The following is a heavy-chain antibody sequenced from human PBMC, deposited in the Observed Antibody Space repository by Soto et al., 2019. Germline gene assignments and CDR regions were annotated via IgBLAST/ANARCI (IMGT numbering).Heavy chain of an antibody. CDR1: GASISNSY. V-gene: IGHV4-59*01. J-gene: IGHJ4*02. D-gene: IGHD5-18*01. CDR2: IYSSGST. Sequence: SETLSLTCTVSGASISNSYWSWIRQPPGKGLEWIGHIYSSGSTNYNPSLKSRVTISADTSKNQVSLKLTSVTAADTAVYYCARDHPHSYGIYYFDYWGQGTLVTVSS. CDR3: ARDHPHSYGIYYFDY.